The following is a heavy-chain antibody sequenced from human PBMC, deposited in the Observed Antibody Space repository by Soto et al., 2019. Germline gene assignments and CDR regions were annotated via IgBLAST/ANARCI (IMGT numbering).Heavy chain of an antibody. CDR2: IIPIFGTA. Sequence: QVQLVQSGAEVKKPGSSVKVSCKASGGTFSSYSINWVRQAPGQGLEWMGEIIPIFGTANYAQKFQGRVTITADESTSTAYMELSSLRSGDTDVYSCARDGGRHSGGIDYWGQGTLVTVSS. CDR1: GGTFSSYS. CDR3: ARDGGRHSGGIDY. V-gene: IGHV1-69*01. D-gene: IGHD1-26*01. J-gene: IGHJ4*02.